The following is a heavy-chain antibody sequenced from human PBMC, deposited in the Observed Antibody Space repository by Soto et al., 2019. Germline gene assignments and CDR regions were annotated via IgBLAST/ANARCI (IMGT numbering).Heavy chain of an antibody. D-gene: IGHD6-13*01. CDR1: GFTFSSYA. CDR3: AKDGWIIAAGPQNYYYYGMDV. J-gene: IGHJ6*02. Sequence: GGSLRLSCAASGFTFSSYAMSWVRQAPGKGLEWVSAISGSGGSTYYADSVKGRFTISRDNSKNTLYLQMNSLRAEDTAVYYCAKDGWIIAAGPQNYYYYGMDVWGQGNTVTVSS. CDR2: ISGSGGST. V-gene: IGHV3-23*01.